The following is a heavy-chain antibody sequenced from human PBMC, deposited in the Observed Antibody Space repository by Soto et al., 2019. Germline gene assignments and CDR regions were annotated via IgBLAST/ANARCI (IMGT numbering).Heavy chain of an antibody. Sequence: QVQLVQSGAEEKKPGASVKVSCKASGYTFTSYAMQWVRQAPGQRLEWMGWINAGNGNTKYSQKFQGRVTITRDTSASTAYMELSSLRSEDTAVYYCARAPGGPGIAEYWGQGNLVTVSS. CDR3: ARAPGGPGIAEY. CDR2: INAGNGNT. D-gene: IGHD6-13*01. CDR1: GYTFTSYA. J-gene: IGHJ4*02. V-gene: IGHV1-3*05.